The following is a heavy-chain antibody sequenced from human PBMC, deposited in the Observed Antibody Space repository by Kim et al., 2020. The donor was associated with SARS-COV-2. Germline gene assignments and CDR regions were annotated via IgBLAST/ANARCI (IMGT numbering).Heavy chain of an antibody. CDR2: ISHDESEK. Sequence: GGSLRLSYAASGFTFSRYGLHWVRQAPGKGLEWLAVISHDESEKFYADSVKGRFTISRDTSNSMLYLEMKSLKTEDTAVYFCAKGSTGSGYSSADHWGQGTLVTVSS. CDR1: GFTFSRYG. J-gene: IGHJ5*02. V-gene: IGHV3-30*18. CDR3: AKGSTGSGYSSADH. D-gene: IGHD5-12*01.